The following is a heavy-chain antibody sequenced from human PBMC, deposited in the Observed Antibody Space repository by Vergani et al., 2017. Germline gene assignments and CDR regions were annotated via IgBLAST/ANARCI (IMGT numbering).Heavy chain of an antibody. V-gene: IGHV1-2*04. J-gene: IGHJ5*02. CDR1: GYTFTGYY. CDR3: ARGAGYSGYHGWFDP. CDR2: INPNSGGT. Sequence: QVQLVQSGAEVKKPGASVKVSCKASGYTFTGYYMHWVRQAPGQGLEWMGWINPNSGGTNYAQKFQGWVTMTRDTSISTAYMELGRLRSDDTAVYYCARGAGYSGYHGWFDPWGQGTLVTVSS. D-gene: IGHD5-12*01.